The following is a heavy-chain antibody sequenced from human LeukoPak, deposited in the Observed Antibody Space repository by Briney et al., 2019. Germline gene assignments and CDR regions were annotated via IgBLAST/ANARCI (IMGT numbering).Heavy chain of an antibody. V-gene: IGHV3-43*02. CDR1: GFTFDNFA. D-gene: IGHD6-13*01. J-gene: IGHJ4*02. Sequence: PGGSLRLSCAASGFTFDNFAMHWVRHTPGKGLEWVSLVSGNGVNTYYADSVKGRFTISRDNSKNSLYLQMNSLRTEDTALYFCTKDSSSLWFFDFWGQGALVTVSS. CDR2: VSGNGVNT. CDR3: TKDSSSLWFFDF.